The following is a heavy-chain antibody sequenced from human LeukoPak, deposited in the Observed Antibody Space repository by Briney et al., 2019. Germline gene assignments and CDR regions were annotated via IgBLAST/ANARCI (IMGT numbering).Heavy chain of an antibody. CDR1: GFTFNTYA. CDR3: AKDQSDKGSYAAFDD. J-gene: IGHJ4*02. V-gene: IGHV3-23*01. CDR2: ISGSGDNT. Sequence: GGSLRLSCAASGFTFNTYAMNWVRQAPGKGLEWISAISGSGDNTYYADSVKGRFTISRDDSKNTVYLQMNSLRAEDTAVYYCAKDQSDKGSYAAFDDWGQGTLVPVSS. D-gene: IGHD3-10*01.